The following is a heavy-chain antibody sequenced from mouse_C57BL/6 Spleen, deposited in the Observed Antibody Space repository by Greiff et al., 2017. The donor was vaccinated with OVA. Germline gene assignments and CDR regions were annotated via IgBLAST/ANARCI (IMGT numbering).Heavy chain of an antibody. CDR3: ARKGPEIMDY. CDR1: GYTFTSYW. V-gene: IGHV1-64*01. CDR2: IHPNSGST. J-gene: IGHJ4*01. Sequence: VQLQQPGAELVKPGASAKLSCKASGYTFTSYWMHWVKQRPGQGLEWIGMIHPNSGSTNYNEKFKSKATLTVDKSSSTAYMQLSSLTSEDSAVYYCARKGPEIMDYWGQGTSVTVSS.